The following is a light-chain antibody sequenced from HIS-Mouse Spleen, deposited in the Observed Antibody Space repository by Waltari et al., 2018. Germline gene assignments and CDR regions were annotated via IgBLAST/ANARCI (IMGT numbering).Light chain of an antibody. V-gene: IGLV3-10*01. CDR2: KDS. CDR1: ALPKKY. CDR3: YSTDSSGNHRV. J-gene: IGLJ2*01. Sequence: SYELTQPPSVSVSPGQTARITCSGDALPKKYAYWYQQKSGQAPVLVIYKDSKRPSGIPERCSGSSSGRRATLTISVAQVEDEADYYCYSTDSSGNHRVFGGGTKLAVL.